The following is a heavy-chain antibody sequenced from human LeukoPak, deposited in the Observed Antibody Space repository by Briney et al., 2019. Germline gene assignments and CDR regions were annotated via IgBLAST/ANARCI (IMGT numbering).Heavy chain of an antibody. CDR1: GGSISSYY. J-gene: IGHJ4*02. Sequence: SETLSLTCTVSGGSISSYYWSWTRQPPGKGLEWIGYIYYSGSTNYNPSLKSRVTISVDTSKNQFSLKLSSVTAADTAVYYCARDTAVAGTRRVGYFDYWGQGTLVTVSS. D-gene: IGHD6-19*01. CDR3: ARDTAVAGTRRVGYFDY. CDR2: IYYSGST. V-gene: IGHV4-59*01.